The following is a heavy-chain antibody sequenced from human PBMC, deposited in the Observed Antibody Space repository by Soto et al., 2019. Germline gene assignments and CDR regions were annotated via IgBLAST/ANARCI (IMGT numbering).Heavy chain of an antibody. CDR1: GFTFSNYG. Sequence: HPGGSLRLSCAASGFTFSNYGMNWVRQAPGKGLEWVSYISSSGSTIYYADSVKGRFTISRDNAKTSLYLQMNSLRAEDTAVYYCPSMDLDKWNFSPSPYWGQGTLVTVSS. V-gene: IGHV3-48*03. J-gene: IGHJ4*02. D-gene: IGHD1-20*01. CDR3: PSMDLDKWNFSPSPY. CDR2: ISSSGSTI.